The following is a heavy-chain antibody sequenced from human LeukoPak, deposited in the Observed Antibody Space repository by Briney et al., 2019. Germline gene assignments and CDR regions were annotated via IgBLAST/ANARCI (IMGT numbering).Heavy chain of an antibody. J-gene: IGHJ3*02. CDR2: ISHTGSTM. Sequence: GGSLRLSCAASGFSFSSYSMNWVRQAPGKGLEWVSYISHTGSTMSYADSVKGRFTISRDNARNSLYLQMNSLRAEDTAVYYCAKDGPSMIIDAFDIWGQGTMVTVSS. D-gene: IGHD3-16*01. CDR1: GFSFSSYS. CDR3: AKDGPSMIIDAFDI. V-gene: IGHV3-48*04.